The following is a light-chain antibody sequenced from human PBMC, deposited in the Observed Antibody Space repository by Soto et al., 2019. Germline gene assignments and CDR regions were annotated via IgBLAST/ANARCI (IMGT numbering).Light chain of an antibody. V-gene: IGKV1-5*01. Sequence: DIQLTQSPSTLSASVGDRVTLTCRASQSITNWLAWYQQKPGKAPKLLIYDASSLESGVPSRFSGSGSGTEFTLTISSLQPDDFATYYCQQYSAYSAFGQGTKVDIK. CDR3: QQYSAYSA. J-gene: IGKJ1*01. CDR2: DAS. CDR1: QSITNW.